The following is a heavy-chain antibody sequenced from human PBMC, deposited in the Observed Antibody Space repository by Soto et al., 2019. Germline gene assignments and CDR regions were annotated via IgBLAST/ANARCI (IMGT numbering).Heavy chain of an antibody. J-gene: IGHJ5*02. Sequence: QVQLVESGGGVIQPGRSLRLSCKASGFTFSDFGMHWVRQAPGKGLEWVSAIWYDGSYQYYADSVRGRFITSRDNSNNTLLLEMNSLRVEDTAVYYCARDRLITYGAKIAPDHWGQGALVIVSS. V-gene: IGHV3-33*01. CDR3: ARDRLITYGAKIAPDH. CDR2: IWYDGSYQ. D-gene: IGHD3-16*01. CDR1: GFTFSDFG.